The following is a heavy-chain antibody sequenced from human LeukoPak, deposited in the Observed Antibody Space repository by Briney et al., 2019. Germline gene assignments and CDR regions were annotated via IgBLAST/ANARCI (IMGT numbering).Heavy chain of an antibody. Sequence: ASVKVSCKASEGTFSSYAISWVRQAPGQGLEWMGRIIPIFGTANYAQKFQGRVTITTDESTSTAYMELSSLRSEDTAVYYCARGTYVWGSHEYFQHWGQGTLVTVSS. CDR2: IIPIFGTA. J-gene: IGHJ1*01. CDR3: ARGTYVWGSHEYFQH. D-gene: IGHD3-16*01. V-gene: IGHV1-69*05. CDR1: EGTFSSYA.